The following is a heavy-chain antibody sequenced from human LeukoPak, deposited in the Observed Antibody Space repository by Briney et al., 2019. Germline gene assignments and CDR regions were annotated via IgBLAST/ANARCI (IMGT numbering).Heavy chain of an antibody. V-gene: IGHV3-23*01. Sequence: GGSLRLSCAASGFTFSSYGMSWVRQAPGKGLEWVSAISGSGGSTYYADSVKGRFTISRDNSKDTLYLQMNSLRAEDTAVYYCAKDYYGSGSLADYWGQGTLVTVSS. CDR3: AKDYYGSGSLADY. CDR1: GFTFSSYG. D-gene: IGHD3-10*01. CDR2: ISGSGGST. J-gene: IGHJ4*02.